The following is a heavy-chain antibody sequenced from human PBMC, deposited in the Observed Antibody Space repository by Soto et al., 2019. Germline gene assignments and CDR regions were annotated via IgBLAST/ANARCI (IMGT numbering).Heavy chain of an antibody. Sequence: SVKVSCKASGGTFSSYAISWVRQAPGQGLEWMGGIIPIFGTANYAQKFQGSVTITADESTSTAYMELSSLRSEDTAVYYCARGARTTVTTYYYYYGMDVWGQGTTVTVSS. CDR3: ARGARTTVTTYYYYYGMDV. V-gene: IGHV1-69*13. J-gene: IGHJ6*02. D-gene: IGHD4-4*01. CDR1: GGTFSSYA. CDR2: IIPIFGTA.